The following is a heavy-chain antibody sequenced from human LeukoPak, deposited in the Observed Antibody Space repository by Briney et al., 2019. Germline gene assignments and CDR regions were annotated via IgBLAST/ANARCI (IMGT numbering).Heavy chain of an antibody. Sequence: GASVKVSCKASGYTFTGYYMHWVRQAPGQGLEWMGWINPNSGGTNYAQKFQGRVTMTRDTSISTAYMELSRLRSDDTAVYYCARDIEYSSSSGWFDPWGQGTLVTVSS. CDR3: ARDIEYSSSSGWFDP. D-gene: IGHD6-6*01. J-gene: IGHJ5*02. CDR2: INPNSGGT. CDR1: GYTFTGYY. V-gene: IGHV1-2*02.